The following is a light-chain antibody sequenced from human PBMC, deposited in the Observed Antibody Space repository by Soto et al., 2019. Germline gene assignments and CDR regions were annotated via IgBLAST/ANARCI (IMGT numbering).Light chain of an antibody. CDR1: QYVRTY. CDR2: AAS. Sequence: GHRVTITCRASQYVRTYLNWYQQTPGKAPKALIYAASTLQGVVPSRFNGSGFGTEFTLTISGLQTEDFATYYCQHSYSSRTFGQGTRVYVK. CDR3: QHSYSSRT. V-gene: IGKV1-39*01. J-gene: IGKJ1*01.